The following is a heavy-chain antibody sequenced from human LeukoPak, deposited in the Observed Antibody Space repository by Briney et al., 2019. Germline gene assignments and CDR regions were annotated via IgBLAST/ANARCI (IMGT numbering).Heavy chain of an antibody. Sequence: ASVKVSCKASGGTFSSYAISWVRQAPGQGLEWMERIIPILGIANYAQKFQGRVTITADKSTSAAYMELSSLRSEDTAVYYCARGRATTKYAPYYYYGMDVWGQGTTVTVSS. V-gene: IGHV1-69*04. CDR2: IIPILGIA. D-gene: IGHD5-24*01. J-gene: IGHJ6*02. CDR3: ARGRATTKYAPYYYYGMDV. CDR1: GGTFSSYA.